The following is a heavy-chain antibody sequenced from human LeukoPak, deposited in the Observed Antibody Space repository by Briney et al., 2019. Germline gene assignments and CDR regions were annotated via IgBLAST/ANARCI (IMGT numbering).Heavy chain of an antibody. CDR1: GFTFSSYA. D-gene: IGHD3-10*01. Sequence: PGGSLRLSCAASGFTFSSYAMHWVRQAPGKGLEWVAVISYDGSNKYYADSVKGRFTISRDNSKNTLYLQMNSLRAEDTAVYYCAKGSRGSGSYYNARQHYFDYWGQGTLVTVSS. CDR3: AKGSRGSGSYYNARQHYFDY. V-gene: IGHV3-30*04. CDR2: ISYDGSNK. J-gene: IGHJ4*02.